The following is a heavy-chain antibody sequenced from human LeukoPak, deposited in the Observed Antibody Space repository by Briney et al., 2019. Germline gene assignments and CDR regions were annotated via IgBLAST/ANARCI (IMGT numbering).Heavy chain of an antibody. CDR1: GFTFSSYW. J-gene: IGHJ4*02. V-gene: IGHV3-7*01. CDR2: IKQDGSDR. CDR3: ARGVYTSGWYPDTFDY. Sequence: PGGSLRLSCAASGFTFSSYWMSWVRQAPGKGLEWLANIKQDGSDRYYVDSVKGRFTTSRDNAMNSLYLQMNSLRAEDTALYYCARGVYTSGWYPDTFDYWGQGTLVTVSS. D-gene: IGHD6-19*01.